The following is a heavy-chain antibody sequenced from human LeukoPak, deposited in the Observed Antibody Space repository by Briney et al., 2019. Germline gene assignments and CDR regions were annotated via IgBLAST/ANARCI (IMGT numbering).Heavy chain of an antibody. V-gene: IGHV4-34*01. D-gene: IGHD5-18*01. J-gene: IGHJ4*02. Sequence: PSETLSLTCAVYGGSFSGYYWSWIRQPPGKGLEWIGYINYSGYTLYNPSLRSRVTISIDTSKNHFSLKVSSVTAADTAVYYCARDRGYSYGPFDSWGPGTLVTVSS. CDR3: ARDRGYSYGPFDS. CDR2: INYSGYT. CDR1: GGSFSGYY.